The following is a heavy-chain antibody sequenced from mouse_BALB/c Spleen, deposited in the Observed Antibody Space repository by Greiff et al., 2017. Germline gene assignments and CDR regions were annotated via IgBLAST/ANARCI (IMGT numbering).Heavy chain of an antibody. J-gene: IGHJ1*01. CDR2: IWGDGST. CDR1: GFSLTSYG. Sequence: QVQLQQSGPGLVAPSQSLSITCTVSGFSLTSYGVHWVRQPPGKGLEWLGMIWGDGSTDYNSALKSRLSISKDNSKSQVFLKMNSLQTDDTARYYCARDRGYSYWYFDVWGAGTTVTVSS. CDR3: ARDRGYSYWYFDV. V-gene: IGHV2-6-7*01. D-gene: IGHD3-1*01.